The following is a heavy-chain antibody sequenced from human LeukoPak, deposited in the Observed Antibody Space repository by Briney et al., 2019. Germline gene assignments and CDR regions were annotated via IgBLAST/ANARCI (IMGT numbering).Heavy chain of an antibody. CDR2: INPNSGGT. CDR3: VRAPADPLRPYGMNV. J-gene: IGHJ6*02. D-gene: IGHD3-16*01. V-gene: IGHV1-2*02. Sequence: ASVKVSCKASGYTFTGYYMHWVRQAPGQGLEWMGWINPNSGGTNYAQKFQGRVTMTMDTSTSTAYMELKTLRSDDTAVFYCVRAPADPLRPYGMNVWGQGTTVIVSS. CDR1: GYTFTGYY.